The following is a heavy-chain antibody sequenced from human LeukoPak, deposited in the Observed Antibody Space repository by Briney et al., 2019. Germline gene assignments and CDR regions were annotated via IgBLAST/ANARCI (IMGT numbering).Heavy chain of an antibody. Sequence: HGESLKISCKGSGYSFTSYWIGWVRQMPGKGLEWMGIIYPGDSDTRYSPSFQGQVTISADKSISTAYLQWSSLKASDTAMYYCARRPTIVPAEGGFDPWGQGTLVTVFS. D-gene: IGHD2-2*01. V-gene: IGHV5-51*01. CDR2: IYPGDSDT. J-gene: IGHJ5*02. CDR3: ARRPTIVPAEGGFDP. CDR1: GYSFTSYW.